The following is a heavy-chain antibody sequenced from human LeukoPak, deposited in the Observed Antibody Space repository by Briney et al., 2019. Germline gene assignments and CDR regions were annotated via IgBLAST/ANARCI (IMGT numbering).Heavy chain of an antibody. CDR3: ARQNSGSYYDSLSAFDI. CDR1: GGSISSYY. J-gene: IGHJ3*02. V-gene: IGHV4-59*08. Sequence: SETLSLTCTVSGGSISSYYWSWIRQPPGKGLEWIGYIYYSGSTNYNPSLKSRVTISVDTSKNQFSLKLSSVTAADTAVYYCARQNSGSYYDSLSAFDIWGQGTMVTVSS. D-gene: IGHD1-26*01. CDR2: IYYSGST.